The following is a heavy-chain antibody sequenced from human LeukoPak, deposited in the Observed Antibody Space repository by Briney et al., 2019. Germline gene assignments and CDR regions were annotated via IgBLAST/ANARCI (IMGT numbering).Heavy chain of an antibody. CDR3: ARRRNWNDVLDS. J-gene: IGHJ4*02. CDR2: VNHGGST. Sequence: SETLSLTCAVYGGSFSGYYWSWIRQPPGKGLEWIGEVNHGGSTNCNPSLKSRATVLVDTAKSQFSLKLTSMTAADTGVYYCARRRNWNDVLDSWGQGTLVTVSS. CDR1: GGSFSGYY. V-gene: IGHV4-34*01. D-gene: IGHD1-1*01.